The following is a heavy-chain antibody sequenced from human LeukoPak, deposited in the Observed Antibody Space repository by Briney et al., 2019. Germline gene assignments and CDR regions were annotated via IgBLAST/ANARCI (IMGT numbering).Heavy chain of an antibody. Sequence: PSETLSLTCTVSGDSIRSYYWNWIRQPPGKGLEWIGYISYSGSTNYNPSLKSRVTIPLDTSKNQSSLKLSSVTAADTAVYYCARHLAVSGTWLFDPWGHGTLVTVSS. CDR3: ARHLAVSGTWLFDP. J-gene: IGHJ5*02. CDR2: ISYSGST. CDR1: GDSIRSYY. D-gene: IGHD6-19*01. V-gene: IGHV4-59*08.